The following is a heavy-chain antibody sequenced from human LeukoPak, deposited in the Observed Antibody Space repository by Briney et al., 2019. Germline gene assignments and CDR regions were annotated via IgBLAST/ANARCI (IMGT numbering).Heavy chain of an antibody. V-gene: IGHV3-30*02. CDR2: IRSDGGNK. CDR1: GFAFSTYG. D-gene: IGHD6-25*01. J-gene: IGHJ4*02. Sequence: GGSLRLSCAASGFAFSTYGMDWVRQAPGKGLEWVAYIRSDGGNKTYADSVKGRFTISKDNSKNTLYLLMNSLRTEDTAVYYCVKPAAGIAGNYFDHWGQGTLVTVSS. CDR3: VKPAAGIAGNYFDH.